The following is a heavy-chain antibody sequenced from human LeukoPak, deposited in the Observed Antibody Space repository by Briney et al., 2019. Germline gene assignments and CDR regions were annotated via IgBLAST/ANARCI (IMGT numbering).Heavy chain of an antibody. J-gene: IGHJ4*02. CDR3: ARGLLPTIFGVVTPLDY. V-gene: IGHV1-8*03. CDR1: GYTFTSYD. CDR2: MNPNSGNT. Sequence: ASVKVSCKASGYTFTSYDINWVRQATGQGLEWMGWMNPNSGNTGYARKFQGRVTITRNTSISTAYMELSSLRSEDTAVYYCARGLLPTIFGVVTPLDYWGQGTLVTVSS. D-gene: IGHD3-3*01.